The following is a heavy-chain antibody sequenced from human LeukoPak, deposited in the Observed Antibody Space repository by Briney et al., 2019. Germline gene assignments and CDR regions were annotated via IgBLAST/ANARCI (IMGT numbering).Heavy chain of an antibody. J-gene: IGHJ4*02. CDR1: GFTFSSYS. CDR2: IKSKTDGGTT. CDR3: TTDPVAAIGPFDY. Sequence: GGSLRLSCAASGFTFSSYSMSWVRQAPGKGLEWVGRIKSKTDGGTTDYAAPVKGRFTISRDDSKNTLYLQMNSLKTEDTAVYYCTTDPVAAIGPFDYWGQGTLVTVSS. V-gene: IGHV3-15*01. D-gene: IGHD2-15*01.